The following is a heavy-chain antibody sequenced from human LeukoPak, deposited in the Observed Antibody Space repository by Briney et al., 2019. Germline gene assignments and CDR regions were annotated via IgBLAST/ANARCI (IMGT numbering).Heavy chain of an antibody. CDR2: ITGRSRSI. J-gene: IGHJ4*02. CDR1: GFNFSSYS. V-gene: IGHV3-48*02. Sequence: GGSLRLSCAASGFNFSSYSINWVRQAPRKGLESVSFITGRSRSIFYADSVKGRFTISRDNAKNSVYLQMNSLRDDDTAVYYCARARSGWYMDYWGQGTLVTVSS. CDR3: ARARSGWYMDY. D-gene: IGHD6-19*01.